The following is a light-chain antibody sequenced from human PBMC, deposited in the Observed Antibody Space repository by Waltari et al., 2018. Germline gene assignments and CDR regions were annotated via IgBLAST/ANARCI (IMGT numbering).Light chain of an antibody. J-gene: IGKJ2*01. CDR1: QSVLYSSNNKNY. Sequence: DIVMTQSPDSLAVSLGERATINCKSSQSVLYSSNNKNYLAWYQQKPGQPPKLLIYWASTRESGVPDRFSGSGSVTDFTLTISSLQPDDFATYYCQRYNSYSNTFGQGTKLEIK. CDR3: QRYNSYSNT. CDR2: WAS. V-gene: IGKV4-1*01.